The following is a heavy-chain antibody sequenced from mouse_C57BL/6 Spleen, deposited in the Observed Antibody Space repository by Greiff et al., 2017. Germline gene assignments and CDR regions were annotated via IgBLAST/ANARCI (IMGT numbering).Heavy chain of an antibody. CDR2: INSDGGST. V-gene: IGHV5-2*01. J-gene: IGHJ3*01. CDR3: AGHDYGEAWFAY. CDR1: EYAFPSHD. Sequence: EVQRVESGGGLVQPGESLKLSCESTEYAFPSHDMSWVRKTPEKRLELVAAINSDGGSTYYPDTMERRFIISRDNTKKTLYLQMSSLRSEDTALYYCAGHDYGEAWFAYWGQGTLVTVSA. D-gene: IGHD2-4*01.